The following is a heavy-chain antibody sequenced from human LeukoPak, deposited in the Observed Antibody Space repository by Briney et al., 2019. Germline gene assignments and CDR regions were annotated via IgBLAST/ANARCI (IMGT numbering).Heavy chain of an antibody. V-gene: IGHV1-2*02. CDR2: INPNSGGT. CDR3: ARDADYYDSSGGFDY. D-gene: IGHD3-22*01. J-gene: IGHJ4*02. CDR1: GYTFTGYY. Sequence: GASVKVSCKASGYTFTGYYMHWVRQAPGQGLEWMGWINPNSGGTNYAQKFQGRVTMTRDTSIGTAYMELSRLRSDDTAVYYCARDADYYDSSGGFDYWGQGTLVTVSS.